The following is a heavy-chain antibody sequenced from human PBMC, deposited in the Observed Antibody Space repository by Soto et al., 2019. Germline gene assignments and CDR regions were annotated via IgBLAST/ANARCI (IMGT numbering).Heavy chain of an antibody. J-gene: IGHJ4*02. CDR3: ARTNYDYGDRQIDY. CDR1: GGSIRSDNYY. Sequence: QVQLQESGPGLVKPSQTLSLTCTVSGGSIRSDNYYWSWIRQHPGKGLEWIGHIYYSGSTYYNLSLKSRVTISVDTAKNQFSLKLSSVTAADTAVYYCARTNYDYGDRQIDYWGQGTLVTVSS. D-gene: IGHD4-17*01. CDR2: IYYSGST. V-gene: IGHV4-31*03.